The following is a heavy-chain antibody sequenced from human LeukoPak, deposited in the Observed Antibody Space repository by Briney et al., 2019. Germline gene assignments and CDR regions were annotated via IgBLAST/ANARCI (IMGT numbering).Heavy chain of an antibody. CDR2: IYYSGST. D-gene: IGHD6-6*01. CDR1: GGSISSGDYY. V-gene: IGHV4-30-4*08. CDR3: ARLLGGIAARRYYYYYMDV. Sequence: PSETLSLTCTVSGGSISSGDYYWSWIRQPPGKGPEWIGYIYYSGSTYYNPSLKSRVTISIDTSKNQFSLKLSSVTAADTAVYYCARLLGGIAARRYYYYYMDVWGKGTTVTVSS. J-gene: IGHJ6*03.